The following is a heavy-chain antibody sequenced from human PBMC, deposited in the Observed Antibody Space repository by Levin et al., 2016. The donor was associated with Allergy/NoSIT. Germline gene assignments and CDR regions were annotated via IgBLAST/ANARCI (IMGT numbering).Heavy chain of an antibody. D-gene: IGHD6-13*01. J-gene: IGHJ4*02. Sequence: SETLSLTCTVSGGSISSYYWSWIRQPPGKGLEWIGYIYYSGSTNYNPSLKSRVTISVDTSKNQFSLKLSSVTAADTAVYYCARKARSSWYFDYWGQGTLVTVSS. CDR2: IYYSGST. CDR3: ARKARSSWYFDY. CDR1: GGSISSYY. V-gene: IGHV4-59*08.